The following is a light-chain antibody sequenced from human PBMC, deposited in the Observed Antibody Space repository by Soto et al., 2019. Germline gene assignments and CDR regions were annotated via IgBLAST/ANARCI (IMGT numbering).Light chain of an antibody. V-gene: IGLV2-23*02. CDR3: CSYAGSSTLGV. CDR2: EVN. CDR1: SNDVGSYNL. J-gene: IGLJ1*01. Sequence: QSALTQPASVSGSPGQSITISCTGTSNDVGSYNLVSWYQQHPGKAPKLMIYEVNKRPSGVSNRFSGSKSDNTASLTISGLQAEDEADYYCCSYAGSSTLGVFGTGTKVTVL.